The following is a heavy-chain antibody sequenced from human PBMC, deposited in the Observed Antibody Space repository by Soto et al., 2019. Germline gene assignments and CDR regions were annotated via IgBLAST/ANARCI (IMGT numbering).Heavy chain of an antibody. Sequence: SVKVSCKASGFTFTSSAVQWVRQARGQRLEWIGWIVVGSGNTNYAQKFQERVTITRDMSTSTAYMELSSLRSEDTAVYYCAADPSGSYCDRFDPWAQGPLVTVSS. J-gene: IGHJ5*01. D-gene: IGHD1-26*01. V-gene: IGHV1-58*01. CDR3: AADPSGSYCDRFDP. CDR2: IVVGSGNT. CDR1: GFTFTSSA.